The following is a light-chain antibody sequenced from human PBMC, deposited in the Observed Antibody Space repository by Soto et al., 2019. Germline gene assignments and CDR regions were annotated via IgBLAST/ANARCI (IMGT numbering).Light chain of an antibody. CDR3: CSYAGSYTWV. J-gene: IGLJ3*02. CDR1: SSDVGGHKY. CDR2: DVT. V-gene: IGLV2-11*01. Sequence: QSALTQPRSVSGSPGQSVTISCTGTSSDVGGHKYVSWYQQYPAKAPKLIIYDVTERPSRVPDRFSGSKSGNTASLTISGLQAEDEADYYCCSYAGSYTWVFGGGTKVTVL.